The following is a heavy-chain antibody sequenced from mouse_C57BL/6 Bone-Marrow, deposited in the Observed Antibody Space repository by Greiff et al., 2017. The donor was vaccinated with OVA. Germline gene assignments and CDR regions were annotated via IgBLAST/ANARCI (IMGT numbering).Heavy chain of an antibody. Sequence: VQLQQPGAELVKPGASVKLSCKASGYTFTSYWMHWVKQRPGQGLEWIGMIHPNSGSTNYNEKFKSKATLTVYKSSSTAYMQLSSLTSEDSAVYYCVRTGTGWYFDVWGTGTTVTVSS. D-gene: IGHD4-1*01. CDR3: VRTGTGWYFDV. V-gene: IGHV1-64*01. CDR1: GYTFTSYW. J-gene: IGHJ1*03. CDR2: IHPNSGST.